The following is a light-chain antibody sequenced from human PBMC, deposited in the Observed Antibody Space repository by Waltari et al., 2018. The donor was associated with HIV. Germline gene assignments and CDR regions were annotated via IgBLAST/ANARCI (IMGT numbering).Light chain of an antibody. CDR2: DVN. V-gene: IGLV2-11*01. CDR1: RRDVGGYNY. CDR3: CSYAGISTFVV. Sequence: QSALTQPRSVSGSPGQSFTISCTGTRRDVGGYNYFSWYKQHPGKAPKLMIYDVNKRPSGVPDRFSGSKSGNTASLTISGLQSEDEADYYCCSYAGISTFVVFGGGTKLTVL. J-gene: IGLJ2*01.